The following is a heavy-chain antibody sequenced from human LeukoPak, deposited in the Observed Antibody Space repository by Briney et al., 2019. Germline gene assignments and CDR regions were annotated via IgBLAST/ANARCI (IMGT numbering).Heavy chain of an antibody. CDR2: ISGNNDNP. CDR1: GYTFSNFG. D-gene: IGHD2-2*01. CDR3: ARDGTSTDDY. V-gene: IGHV1-18*01. J-gene: IGHJ4*02. Sequence: ASVKVSCKASGYTFSNFGISWVRQAPGQGLEWMGWISGNNDNPNYGQKFQGRFTVTTDSSTSTAYMELRDLRSDDTAVYYCARDGTSTDDYWGQGTLVTVSS.